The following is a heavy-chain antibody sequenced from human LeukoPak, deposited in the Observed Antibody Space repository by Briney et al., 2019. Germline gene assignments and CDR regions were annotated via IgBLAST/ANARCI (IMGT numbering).Heavy chain of an antibody. Sequence: GGSLRLSCAASGFTFSDYYMSWIRQAPGKGLEWVSYISSSGSTIYYADSVKGRFTISRDNAKNSLYLQMNSLRAEDTAVYYCARALEPSPSNGINDYWGQGALVTVSS. D-gene: IGHD1-1*01. V-gene: IGHV3-11*04. CDR2: ISSSGSTI. CDR1: GFTFSDYY. J-gene: IGHJ4*02. CDR3: ARALEPSPSNGINDY.